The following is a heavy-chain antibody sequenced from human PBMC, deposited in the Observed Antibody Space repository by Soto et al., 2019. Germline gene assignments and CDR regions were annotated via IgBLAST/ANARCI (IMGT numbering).Heavy chain of an antibody. D-gene: IGHD3-22*01. CDR2: FDPEDGET. CDR1: GYTLTELS. V-gene: IGHV1-24*01. Sequence: ASVKVSCKVSGYTLTELSMHWVRQAPGKGLDWMGGFDPEDGETIYAQKFQGRVTMTEDTSTDTAYMELSSLRSEDTAVYYCATPCYDSSGYIPREYYFDYWGQGTLVTVSS. CDR3: ATPCYDSSGYIPREYYFDY. J-gene: IGHJ4*02.